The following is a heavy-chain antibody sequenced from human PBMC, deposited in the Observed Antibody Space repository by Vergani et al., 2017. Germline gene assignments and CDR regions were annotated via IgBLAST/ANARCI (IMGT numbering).Heavy chain of an antibody. CDR3: ARSPSYYDSSGYLPSTFDY. J-gene: IGHJ4*02. CDR1: GFTFSSYS. Sequence: EVQLVESGGGLVKPGGSLRLSCAASGFTFSSYSMNWVRQAPGKGREWVSSISSSSSYIYSADSVKGRFTISRDNAKSSLYLQMNSLRAEDTAVYYCARSPSYYDSSGYLPSTFDYWGQGTLVTVSS. D-gene: IGHD3-22*01. V-gene: IGHV3-21*01. CDR2: ISSSSSYI.